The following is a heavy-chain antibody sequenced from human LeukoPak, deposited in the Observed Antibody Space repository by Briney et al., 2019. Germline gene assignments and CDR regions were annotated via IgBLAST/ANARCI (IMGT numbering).Heavy chain of an antibody. Sequence: PGGSLRLYCAASGFTFSSYEMNWVRQAPGKGLEWVSYISSSGSTIYYADSVKGRFTISRANAKNSLYLQMNSLRAEDTAVYYCAREPHTAMVPWYMDVWGKGTTVTVSS. CDR2: ISSSGSTI. V-gene: IGHV3-48*03. D-gene: IGHD5-18*01. J-gene: IGHJ6*03. CDR1: GFTFSSYE. CDR3: AREPHTAMVPWYMDV.